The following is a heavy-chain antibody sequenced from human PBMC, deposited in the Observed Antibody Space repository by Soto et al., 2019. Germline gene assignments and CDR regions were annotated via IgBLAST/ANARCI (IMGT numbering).Heavy chain of an antibody. D-gene: IGHD6-19*01. J-gene: IGHJ4*02. Sequence: QVQLVQSGAEVKEPGCSVKVSCKASGDTFSNYATTWVRQAPGQGLEWMGAIIPIFGTTNYAQKFQGRVTITADESTSTAYMELSSLRSDDTAVYYCARLFPDEWVVPGAVRGYFDTWGQGTLVTVSS. V-gene: IGHV1-69*01. CDR2: IIPIFGTT. CDR3: ARLFPDEWVVPGAVRGYFDT. CDR1: GDTFSNYA.